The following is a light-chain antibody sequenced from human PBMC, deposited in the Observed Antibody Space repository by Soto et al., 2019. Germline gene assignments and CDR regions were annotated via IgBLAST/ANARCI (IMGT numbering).Light chain of an antibody. J-gene: IGKJ1*01. CDR1: QTISSW. Sequence: IQMTQSPSTLTGSVGDRVTTTCRASQTISSWLAWYQQKPGKAPKLLIYKASTLKSGVPSRFSGSGSGTEFTLTISSLQAEDVAVYYCQQYYSTSTFGQGTKVDI. CDR2: KAS. V-gene: IGKV1-5*03. CDR3: QQYYSTST.